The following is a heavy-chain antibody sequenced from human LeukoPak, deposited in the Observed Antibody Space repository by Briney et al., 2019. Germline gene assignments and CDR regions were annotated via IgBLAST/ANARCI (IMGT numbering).Heavy chain of an antibody. CDR2: IYSGGST. CDR1: GFTVGSNY. V-gene: IGHV3-66*01. Sequence: PGGSLRLSCAASGFTVGSNYMSWVRQAPGKGLEWVSVIYSGGSTYYADSVKGRFTISRDNSKNTLYLQMNSLRAEDTAVYYCARDRRAARPDSWGQGTLVTVSS. D-gene: IGHD6-6*01. J-gene: IGHJ4*02. CDR3: ARDRRAARPDS.